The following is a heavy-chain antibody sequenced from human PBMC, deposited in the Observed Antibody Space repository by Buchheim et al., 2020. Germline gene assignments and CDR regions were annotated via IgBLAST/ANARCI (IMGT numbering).Heavy chain of an antibody. CDR3: AKGDIAVVPAAMAFDY. CDR1: GFTFTNYA. Sequence: VQLLESGGGLVQPGGSLRLSCAASGFTFTNYAMSWVRQAPGKGLEWVAVISYDGTNKNYEDSVKGRFTISRDNSKNTLYLQMNSLRAEDTAVYYCAKGDIAVVPAAMAFDYWGQGTL. V-gene: IGHV3-30*18. CDR2: ISYDGTNK. D-gene: IGHD2-2*01. J-gene: IGHJ4*02.